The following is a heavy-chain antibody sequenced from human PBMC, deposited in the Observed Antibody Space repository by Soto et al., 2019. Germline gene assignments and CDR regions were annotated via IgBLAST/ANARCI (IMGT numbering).Heavy chain of an antibody. CDR2: ISGSGSNT. J-gene: IGHJ4*02. CDR3: AKDSDPTKEAGRVRY. D-gene: IGHD3-10*01. Sequence: EVQLLESGGGLVQPGGSLRLSCAASGFTFSSYAMNWVRQVPGKGLEWVSFISGSGSNTYYADSVKGRFTISRDNSKNTVYLQMNSLRAEDTAVYYCAKDSDPTKEAGRVRYWGQGTLVTISS. V-gene: IGHV3-23*01. CDR1: GFTFSSYA.